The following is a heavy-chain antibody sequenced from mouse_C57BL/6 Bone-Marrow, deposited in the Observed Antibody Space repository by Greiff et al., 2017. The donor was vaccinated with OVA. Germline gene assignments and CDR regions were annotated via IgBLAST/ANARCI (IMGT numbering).Heavy chain of an antibody. D-gene: IGHD1-1*01. CDR1: GYTFTDYY. CDR3: ARRYYGNYYAMDY. V-gene: IGHV1-39*01. J-gene: IGHJ4*01. Sequence: EVQLQQSGPVLVKPGASVKMSCKASGYTFTDYYMNWVKQSHGKSLEWIGVINPNYGTTSYNQKFKGKATLTVDQSSSTAYMQLNSLTSEDSAVYYCARRYYGNYYAMDYWGQGTSVTVSS. CDR2: INPNYGTT.